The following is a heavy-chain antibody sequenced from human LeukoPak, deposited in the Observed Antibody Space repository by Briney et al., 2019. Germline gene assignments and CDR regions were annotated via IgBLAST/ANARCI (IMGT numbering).Heavy chain of an antibody. J-gene: IGHJ4*02. Sequence: GGSLRLSCAASGFTFSHYGMHWVRQAPGKGLEWVAVIWSDGTNKYYADSVKGRFSISRDDSQKRVFLQMNSLRAEDTAVYHCARDAQRGFDYSNSLQYWGQGALVTISS. CDR3: ARDAQRGFDYSNSLQY. CDR2: IWSDGTNK. V-gene: IGHV3-33*01. CDR1: GFTFSHYG. D-gene: IGHD4-11*01.